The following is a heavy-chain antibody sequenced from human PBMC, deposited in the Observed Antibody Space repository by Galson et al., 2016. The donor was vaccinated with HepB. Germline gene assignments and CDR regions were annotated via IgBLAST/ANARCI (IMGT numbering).Heavy chain of an antibody. CDR2: ISYDGVDK. J-gene: IGHJ3*01. V-gene: IGHV3-33*01. CDR3: ARDMWGYEILTAHQRGAFDV. Sequence: SLRLSCAGSGFNFRTYGMHWLRHTPGKGLEWLTVISYDGVDKNYADSVKGRFTVSRDNSKNMLYLQMNSLRVEDTAVYYCARDMWGYEILTAHQRGAFDVWGQGTLVTVS. D-gene: IGHD3-9*01. CDR1: GFNFRTYG.